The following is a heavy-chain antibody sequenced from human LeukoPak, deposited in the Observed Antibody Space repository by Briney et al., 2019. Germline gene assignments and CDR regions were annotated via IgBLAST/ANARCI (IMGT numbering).Heavy chain of an antibody. D-gene: IGHD3-22*01. CDR2: ISSNGDNT. CDR1: GFTFSNYA. CDR3: ARGSRKHYDGSGYCQY. V-gene: IGHV3-64*01. Sequence: QPGGSLRLSCAASGFTFSNYAMHWVRQAPGKGLEYVSAISSNGDNTYYANSVKGRFTISRDNSKNTLYLQMGSLRAEDMAVYYCARGSRKHYDGSGYCQYWGQGTLVTVSS. J-gene: IGHJ4*02.